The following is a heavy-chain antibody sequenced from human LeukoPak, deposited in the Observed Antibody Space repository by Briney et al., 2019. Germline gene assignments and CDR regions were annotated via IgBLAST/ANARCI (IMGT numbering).Heavy chain of an antibody. J-gene: IGHJ5*02. V-gene: IGHV1-18*01. CDR3: SGTGRVGAIDWCDP. CDR2: ISAYNGNT. D-gene: IGHD1-26*01. Sequence: ASVKVSCKASGYTFTSYGISWVRQAPGPRLEWMGWISAYNGNTNYAQKLQARVTMTTDTSPRTANMELRCLRSDDPAVFYCSGTGRVGAIDWCDPWGQGTLVIVSS. CDR1: GYTFTSYG.